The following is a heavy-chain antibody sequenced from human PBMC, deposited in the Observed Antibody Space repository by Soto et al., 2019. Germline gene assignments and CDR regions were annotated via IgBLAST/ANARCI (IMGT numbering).Heavy chain of an antibody. CDR2: IYYTGTT. J-gene: IGHJ4*02. V-gene: IGHV4-59*01. CDR1: GVSISSSY. D-gene: IGHD5-12*01. Sequence: TLSLTCTVSGVSISSSYWSWIRQSPGTGLEWIGYIYYTGTTNYNPSLKRRVTISLDTAKNQFSLNVNSLTTADTAVYFCARGGNRYSNTASGVGGFDFWGQGTLVTVSS. CDR3: ARGGNRYSNTASGVGGFDF.